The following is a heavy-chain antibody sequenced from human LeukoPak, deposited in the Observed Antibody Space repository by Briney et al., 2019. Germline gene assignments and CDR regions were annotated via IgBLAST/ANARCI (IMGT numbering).Heavy chain of an antibody. Sequence: SETLSLTCTVSGGSISSYYWSWIRQPLGKGLEWVGHIFYSGSTNYNPSLKSRVTISIDTSKNHVSLTLNTVTPADTAIYYCARGGMDVWGQGTTVTVSS. CDR2: IFYSGST. J-gene: IGHJ6*02. CDR1: GGSISSYY. CDR3: ARGGMDV. V-gene: IGHV4-59*01.